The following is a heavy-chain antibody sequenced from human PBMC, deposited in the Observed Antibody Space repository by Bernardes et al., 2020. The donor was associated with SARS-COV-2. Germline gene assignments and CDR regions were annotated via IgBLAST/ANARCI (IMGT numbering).Heavy chain of an antibody. CDR2: NTPDGSST. J-gene: IGHJ6*02. V-gene: IGHV3-74*01. CDR3: STGGTGNSAPGMDV. D-gene: IGHD3-16*01. CDR1: GVTLRTHR. Sequence: GGSLRPPCAAPGVTLRTHRVHRGRPAPGKGAVWVARNTPDGSSTDYADSVKGRFTISRNNAQNTVYLQVNNLGAEDTAVYYCSTGGTGNSAPGMDVWGQGTTVTVSS.